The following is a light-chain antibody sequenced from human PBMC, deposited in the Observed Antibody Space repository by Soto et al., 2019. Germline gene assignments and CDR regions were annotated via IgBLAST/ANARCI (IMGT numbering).Light chain of an antibody. J-gene: IGLJ1*01. V-gene: IGLV2-8*01. CDR1: SSDVGGYNY. Sequence: QSVLTQPPSASGSPGQSVTISCTGTSSDVGGYNYVSWYQQHPGKATKLIIYEVSKRPSGVPDSFSGSKSGNTASLTVSGLQAEDEADYYCSSYADSNNFVFGTGTKVTVL. CDR3: SSYADSNNFV. CDR2: EVS.